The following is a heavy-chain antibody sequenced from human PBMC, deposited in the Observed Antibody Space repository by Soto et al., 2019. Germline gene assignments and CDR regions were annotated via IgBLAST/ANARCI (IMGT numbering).Heavy chain of an antibody. V-gene: IGHV3-30*18. Sequence: PGGSLRLSCASSGFTFSSYGMDWVRHAPGKGLEWVAVISYDGSNKYYADSVKGRFTISRDNSKNTLYLQMNSLRAEDTAVYYCAKDKTVTTGGMDVWGQGTTVTVSS. CDR2: ISYDGSNK. CDR3: AKDKTVTTGGMDV. J-gene: IGHJ6*02. D-gene: IGHD4-4*01. CDR1: GFTFSSYG.